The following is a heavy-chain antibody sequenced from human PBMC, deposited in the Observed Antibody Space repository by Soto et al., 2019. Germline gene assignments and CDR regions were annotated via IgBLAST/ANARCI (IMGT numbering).Heavy chain of an antibody. CDR2: ISGNGANT. D-gene: IGHD3-10*01. CDR3: PKDRPNYYGSGGGCYKAGGDY. CDR1: GLTFSTYA. V-gene: IGHV3-23*01. Sequence: EVQLLGSGGGLVQPGGSLRLSCAASGLTFSTYAMSWVRQAPGKGLEWVSSISGNGANTYYTDSVKGRFIISRDNSKNTLFLQMKSLRAEATGLYYCPKDRPNYYGSGGGCYKAGGDYWGQGTLVTVSS. J-gene: IGHJ4*02.